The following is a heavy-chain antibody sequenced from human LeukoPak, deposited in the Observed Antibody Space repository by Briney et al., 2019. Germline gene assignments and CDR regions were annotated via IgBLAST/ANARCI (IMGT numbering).Heavy chain of an antibody. D-gene: IGHD2-2*01. CDR1: GYTFTGYY. V-gene: IGHV1-18*04. CDR3: ARDLGYCTSTSCYRNWFDP. J-gene: IGHJ5*02. Sequence: ASVKVSCKASGYTFTGYYIHWVRQAPGQGLEWMGWISTYNGHTNYAQKLQGRVTMTTDTSTSTAYMELRSLRSDDTAVYYCARDLGYCTSTSCYRNWFDPWGQGTLVIVSS. CDR2: ISTYNGHT.